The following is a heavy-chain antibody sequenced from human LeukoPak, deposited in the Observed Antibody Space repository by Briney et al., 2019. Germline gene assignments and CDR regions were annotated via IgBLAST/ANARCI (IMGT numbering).Heavy chain of an antibody. D-gene: IGHD3-22*01. Sequence: GASVKVSCKASGGTFSSYAISWVRQAPGQGLEWMGRIIPILGIANYAQKFQGRVTITADKSTSTAYMELSSLRSEDTALYYCAKASGYGYYDSSGHYFDYWGQGTLVTVSS. CDR2: IIPILGIA. V-gene: IGHV1-69*04. CDR1: GGTFSSYA. CDR3: AKASGYGYYDSSGHYFDY. J-gene: IGHJ4*02.